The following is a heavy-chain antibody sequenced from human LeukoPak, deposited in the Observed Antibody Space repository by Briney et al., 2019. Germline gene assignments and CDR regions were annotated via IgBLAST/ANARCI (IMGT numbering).Heavy chain of an antibody. CDR2: ISSSGSTI. V-gene: IGHV3-48*03. D-gene: IGHD3-10*02. CDR1: GFTFSSYE. CDR3: AELGITMIGGV. Sequence: GGSLRLSCAASGFTFSSYEMNWLRQAPPKRLEWVSYISSSGSTIYYADSVKGRFTISRDNAKNSLYLQMNSLRAEDTAVYYCAELGITMIGGVWGKGTTVTISS. J-gene: IGHJ6*04.